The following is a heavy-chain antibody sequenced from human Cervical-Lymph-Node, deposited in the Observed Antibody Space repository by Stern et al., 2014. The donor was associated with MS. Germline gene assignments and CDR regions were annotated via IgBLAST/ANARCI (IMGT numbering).Heavy chain of an antibody. V-gene: IGHV5-10-1*01. CDR2: IDPSDSYT. D-gene: IGHD5-18*01. CDR1: GYSFTNYW. Sequence: VQLGQSGAEVKKPGESLRISCKGSGYSFTNYWISWVRQMPGKGLEWMGKIDPSDSYTNYSPSFQGHVTISADKSISTAYLQWSSLKASDTAIYYCARQYTARDWFDPWGQGTLVTVSS. J-gene: IGHJ5*02. CDR3: ARQYTARDWFDP.